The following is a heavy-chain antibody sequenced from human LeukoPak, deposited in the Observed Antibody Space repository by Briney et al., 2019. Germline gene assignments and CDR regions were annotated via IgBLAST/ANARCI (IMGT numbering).Heavy chain of an antibody. Sequence: GGALRLSCAASGFTFDDYAMHWVRQAPGKGLEWVSGISWNSGRLGYAASVKGRFTISRDNDKNSLYLQMSDLRAEDTALYYCTGIAAAGTDYYGLDVWGQGTTVTVSS. J-gene: IGHJ6*02. CDR2: ISWNSGRL. V-gene: IGHV3-9*01. D-gene: IGHD6-13*01. CDR1: GFTFDDYA. CDR3: TGIAAAGTDYYGLDV.